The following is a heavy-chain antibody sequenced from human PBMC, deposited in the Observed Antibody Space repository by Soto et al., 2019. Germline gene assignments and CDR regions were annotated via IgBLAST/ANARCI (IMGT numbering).Heavy chain of an antibody. CDR3: ARDSFNYYYGLDV. CDR2: IYYDGVT. CDR1: GGSISSHDYH. Sequence: SETLSLTCTVSGGSISSHDYHWSWIRQPPGKGLEWIGYIYYDGVTYYNPSLKSRLTMSLDMSKNQFSLKLTSVTAADTAVYYCARDSFNYYYGLDVWGQGTTVTSP. V-gene: IGHV4-30-4*01. J-gene: IGHJ6*02.